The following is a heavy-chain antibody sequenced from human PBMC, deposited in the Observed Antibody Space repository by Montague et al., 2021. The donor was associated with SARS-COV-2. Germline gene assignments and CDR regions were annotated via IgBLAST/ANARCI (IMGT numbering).Heavy chain of an antibody. CDR3: ARGRAARSITIFGVVNAGIRYYDDMDV. D-gene: IGHD3-3*01. CDR1: GGSFSGYY. J-gene: IGHJ6*03. Sequence: SETLSLTCAVYGGSFSGYYWSWIRQPPGKGLEWIGEINDSGSTYYNPSLTSRVTISVDTSKNQFSLKLSSATAADTAVYYCARGRAARSITIFGVVNAGIRYYDDMDVWGKGTRVTVSS. CDR2: INDSGST. V-gene: IGHV4-34*01.